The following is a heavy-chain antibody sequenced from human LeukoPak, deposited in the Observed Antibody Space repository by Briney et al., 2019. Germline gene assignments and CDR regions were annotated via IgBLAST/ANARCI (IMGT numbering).Heavy chain of an antibody. J-gene: IGHJ4*02. D-gene: IGHD2-15*01. CDR3: AKDKDSTNWYFDY. Sequence: PGGSLRLSCAASGFTFSSHGMHWVRQAPGKGLEWVAFIRYDGTNKYYADSVKGRFTISRDNSKNTLYLQMNSLGAEDTAVYYCAKDKDSTNWYFDYWGQGTLVTVSS. CDR2: IRYDGTNK. V-gene: IGHV3-30*02. CDR1: GFTFSSHG.